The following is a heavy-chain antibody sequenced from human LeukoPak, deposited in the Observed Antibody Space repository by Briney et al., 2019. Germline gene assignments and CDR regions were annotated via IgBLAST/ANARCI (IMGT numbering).Heavy chain of an antibody. CDR3: AKSPSSYSGYQGY. J-gene: IGHJ4*02. V-gene: IGHV3-23*01. Sequence: PGGSLRLSCAASGFTFSSYAMSWVRQAPGKGLEWGSAISGSGGSTYYADSVKGRFTISRDNSKNTLYLQMNSLRAEDTAVYYCAKSPSSYSGYQGYWGQGTLVTVSS. D-gene: IGHD5-12*01. CDR1: GFTFSSYA. CDR2: ISGSGGST.